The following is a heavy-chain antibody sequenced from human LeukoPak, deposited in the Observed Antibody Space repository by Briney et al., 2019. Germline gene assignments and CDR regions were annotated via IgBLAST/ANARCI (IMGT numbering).Heavy chain of an antibody. CDR2: TYYRSKWYS. D-gene: IGHD6-19*01. CDR1: GDSVSNNNAA. V-gene: IGHV6-1*01. CDR3: ARGNSGVAVARFDY. Sequence: SQTLSLTCVISGDSVSNNNAAWNWMRQSPSRGREWLGRTYYRSKWYSDYAASVQGRITVNPDTSKNQFSLQLNSVTLEDTAVYYCARGNSGVAVARFDYWGQGTLVTVSS. J-gene: IGHJ4*02.